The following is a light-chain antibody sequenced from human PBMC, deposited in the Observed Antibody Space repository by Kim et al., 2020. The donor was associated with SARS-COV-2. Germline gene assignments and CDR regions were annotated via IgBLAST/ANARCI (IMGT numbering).Light chain of an antibody. CDR2: GAS. CDR1: QSVSSSY. CDR3: QQYGRSPTT. Sequence: SPGERAIRSCRASQSVSSSYLAWYQHKPGQSPRLLIHGASSRATGVPDRFRGGGSGTDFTLTITRLEPEDFAVYYCQQYGRSPTTFGQGTRLEIK. V-gene: IGKV3-20*01. J-gene: IGKJ5*01.